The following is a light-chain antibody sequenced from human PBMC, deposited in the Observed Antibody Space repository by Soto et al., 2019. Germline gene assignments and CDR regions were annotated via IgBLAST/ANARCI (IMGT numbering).Light chain of an antibody. CDR1: QNIGNL. Sequence: DIEMTQSPSTLSASVGDRVTVTCRASQNIGNLLAWYQQKPGKAPNLLISDASNLEIGVPSRFSGSGSETEFTLTITSLQPEDFATYYCQQYKNYSPSTFGQGTKLDIK. CDR2: DAS. J-gene: IGKJ2*01. V-gene: IGKV1-5*01. CDR3: QQYKNYSPST.